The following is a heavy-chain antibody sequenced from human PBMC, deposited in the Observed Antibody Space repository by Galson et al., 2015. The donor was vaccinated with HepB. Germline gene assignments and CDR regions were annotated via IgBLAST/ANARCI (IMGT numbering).Heavy chain of an antibody. V-gene: IGHV5-51*01. CDR2: IYPGDSDT. CDR1: GYSFTSYW. J-gene: IGHJ5*02. Sequence: QSGAEVKKPGESLKISCKGSGYSFTSYWIGWVRQMPGKGLEWMGIIYPGDSDTRYSPSFQSQVTISADKSISTAYLQWSSLKASDTAMYYCARHYLNGGSSWYRNDWFDPWGQGTLVTVSS. CDR3: ARHYLNGGSSWYRNDWFDP. D-gene: IGHD6-13*01.